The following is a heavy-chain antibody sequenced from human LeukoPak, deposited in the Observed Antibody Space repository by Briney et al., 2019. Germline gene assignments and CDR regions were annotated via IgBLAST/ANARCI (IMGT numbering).Heavy chain of an antibody. CDR3: ARAHYGDYQNYGMDV. CDR1: GYTFTSYA. D-gene: IGHD4-17*01. V-gene: IGHV7-4-1*02. CDR2: INNNTGDP. Sequence: ASVKVSCKASGYTFTSYAMNWVRQAPGQGLECMGWINNNTGDPTYAQGFTGRFVFSLDTSASTAYLQISSLKAEDTAVYYCARAHYGDYQNYGMDVWGQGTTVTVSS. J-gene: IGHJ6*02.